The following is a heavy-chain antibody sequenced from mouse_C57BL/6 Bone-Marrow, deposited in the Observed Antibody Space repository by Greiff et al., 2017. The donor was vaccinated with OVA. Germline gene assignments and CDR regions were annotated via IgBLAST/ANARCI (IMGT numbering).Heavy chain of an antibody. CDR2: ISSGGSYT. D-gene: IGHD1-1*01. V-gene: IGHV5-6*02. Sequence: KLVESGGDLVKPGGSLKLSCAASGFTFSSYGMSWVRQTPDKRLEWVATISSGGSYTYYPDSVKGRFTISRDNAKNTLYLQMSSLKSEDTAMYYCARHTTTVVAHWYFDVWGTGTTVTVSS. J-gene: IGHJ1*03. CDR3: ARHTTTVVAHWYFDV. CDR1: GFTFSSYG.